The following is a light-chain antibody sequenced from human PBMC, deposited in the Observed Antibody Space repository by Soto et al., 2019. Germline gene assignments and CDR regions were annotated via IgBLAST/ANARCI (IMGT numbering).Light chain of an antibody. CDR2: GAS. CDR1: QSVSSSY. Sequence: EIVLTQSPGTLSLSPGERATLSCRASQSVSSSYLAWYQQKPGQAPRLLIYGASSRATGIPDRFSGSGSATDFTLSIRRLEPEDFAVYYCQQYGSSPQTFGQGTKVEIK. V-gene: IGKV3-20*01. CDR3: QQYGSSPQT. J-gene: IGKJ1*01.